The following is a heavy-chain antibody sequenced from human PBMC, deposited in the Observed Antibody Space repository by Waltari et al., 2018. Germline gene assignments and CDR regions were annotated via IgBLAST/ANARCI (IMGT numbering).Heavy chain of an antibody. D-gene: IGHD3-16*01. J-gene: IGHJ1*01. Sequence: EVQLKESGGKVIQPGGSLRLSCEASGFSFSNNAMSWGRQAPGKGLEWVSVMGGNVEDRSYADSVRGRFTISRDNSKNTLYLQMDSLRADDTAVYFCVKYGFGGVLSHWGQGTLVIVSS. CDR3: VKYGFGGVLSH. CDR1: GFSFSNNA. V-gene: IGHV3-23*01. CDR2: MGGNVEDR.